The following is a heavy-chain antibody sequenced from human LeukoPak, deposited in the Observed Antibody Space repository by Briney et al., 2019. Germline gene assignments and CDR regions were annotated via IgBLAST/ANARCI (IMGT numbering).Heavy chain of an antibody. J-gene: IGHJ4*02. D-gene: IGHD3-3*01. CDR3: ARGNYDFWSGYYLFGY. V-gene: IGHV6-1*01. CDR2: TYYRSKWYN. Sequence: SQTLSLTCAISGDSVSSNSAAWNWIRQSPSRGLEWLGRTYYRSKWYNDYAVSVKSRITINPDTSKNQFSPQLNSVTPEDTAVYYCARGNYDFWSGYYLFGYWGQGTLVTVSS. CDR1: GDSVSSNSAA.